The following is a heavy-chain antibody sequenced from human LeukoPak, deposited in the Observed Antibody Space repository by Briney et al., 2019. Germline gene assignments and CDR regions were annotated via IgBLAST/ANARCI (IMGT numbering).Heavy chain of an antibody. D-gene: IGHD2-2*01. CDR1: GYTFTGYY. CDR2: INPNSGGT. Sequence: GASVTVSCKASGYTFTGYYMHWVRQAPGQGLEWMGWINPNSGGTNYAQKFQGRVTMTRDTSISTAYMEVSRLRSDDTAVYYCARVFYAKDIVVVPAYYYYYLDVWGKGTTVTVSS. CDR3: ARVFYAKDIVVVPAYYYYYLDV. J-gene: IGHJ6*03. V-gene: IGHV1-2*02.